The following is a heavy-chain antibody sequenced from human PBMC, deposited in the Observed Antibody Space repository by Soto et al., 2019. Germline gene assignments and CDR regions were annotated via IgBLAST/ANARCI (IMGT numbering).Heavy chain of an antibody. D-gene: IGHD3-3*01. CDR2: IYYSGST. CDR3: ARDSPITIFGVDQTRRYYYYGMDV. Sequence: QVQLQESGPGLVKPSQTLSLTCTVSGGSISSGDYYWSWIRQPPGKGLEWIGYIYYSGSTYYNPSRPTRVTISVDTYKNQFSLKLSSVTAADTAVYYCARDSPITIFGVDQTRRYYYYGMDVWGHGTTVTVSS. V-gene: IGHV4-30-4*01. J-gene: IGHJ6*02. CDR1: GGSISSGDYY.